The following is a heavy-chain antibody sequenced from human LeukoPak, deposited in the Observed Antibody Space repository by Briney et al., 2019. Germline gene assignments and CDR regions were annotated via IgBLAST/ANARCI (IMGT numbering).Heavy chain of an antibody. CDR3: ARDPSSFGGRFDP. CDR2: IYSSGST. J-gene: IGHJ5*02. Sequence: SETLPHTCTVSGGSISSYYWNWIRQPAGKGLEWIGRIYSSGSTNYNPSLKSRVTMSVDTSKNQFSLKLSSVTAADTAVYYCARDPSSFGGRFDPWGQETLVAVSS. D-gene: IGHD3-10*01. V-gene: IGHV4-4*07. CDR1: GGSISSYY.